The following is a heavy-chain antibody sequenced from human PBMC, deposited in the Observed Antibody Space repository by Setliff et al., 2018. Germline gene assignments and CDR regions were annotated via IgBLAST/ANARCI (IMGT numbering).Heavy chain of an antibody. Sequence: SGPTLVNPTQTLTLTCTFSGFSLTTSGTCVTWIRQPTGKAREWLARIDWDGDKYYNTSLRTRLTLSKDTSKNQVFLTMTNMDPVDTATYYCASIDWGENFYNMDVWGKGTTVTVSS. J-gene: IGHJ6*03. D-gene: IGHD7-27*01. CDR2: IDWDGDK. V-gene: IGHV2-70*11. CDR3: ASIDWGENFYNMDV. CDR1: GFSLTTSGTC.